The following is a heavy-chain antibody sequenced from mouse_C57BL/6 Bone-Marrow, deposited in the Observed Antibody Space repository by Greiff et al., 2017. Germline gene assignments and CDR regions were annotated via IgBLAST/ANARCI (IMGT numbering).Heavy chain of an antibody. CDR2: INIGNGYT. Sequence: VQLQQSGAELVRPGSSVKMSCKTSGYTFKSYGITWVKQRPGQGLEWIGNINIGNGYTTYNEKFKGKATLTSDTSSSAADRQLSSLTSEDSATYFCARRGDYGFDYWGQGTTLTVSS. CDR3: ARRGDYGFDY. D-gene: IGHD2-4*01. CDR1: GYTFKSYG. J-gene: IGHJ2*01. V-gene: IGHV1-58*01.